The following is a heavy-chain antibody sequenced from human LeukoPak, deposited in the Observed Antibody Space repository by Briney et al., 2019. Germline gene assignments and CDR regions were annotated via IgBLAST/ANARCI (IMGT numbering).Heavy chain of an antibody. Sequence: GGSLRLSCAASGFTFSSYAMSWVRQAPGKGLEWVSAISGSGGSTYYADSVKGRFTISRDNSKNTLYLQMNSLRAEDTAVYYCAETTIGPRGYFDYWGQGTLVTVSS. CDR2: ISGSGGST. J-gene: IGHJ4*02. CDR1: GFTFSSYA. V-gene: IGHV3-23*01. CDR3: AETTIGPRGYFDY.